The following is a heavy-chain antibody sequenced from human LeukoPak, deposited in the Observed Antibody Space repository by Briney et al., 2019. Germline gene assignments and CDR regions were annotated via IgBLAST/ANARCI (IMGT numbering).Heavy chain of an antibody. CDR1: GFTFSSYA. J-gene: IGHJ4*02. Sequence: PGGSLRLSCAASGFTFSSYAMSWVRQAPGKGLEWVSAISGSGGSTYYADSVKGRFTISRDNSKNSLYLQMNSLRAEDTAVYYCARDGITVVRGLIPFDYWGQGTLVTVSS. CDR2: ISGSGGST. D-gene: IGHD3-10*01. V-gene: IGHV3-23*01. CDR3: ARDGITVVRGLIPFDY.